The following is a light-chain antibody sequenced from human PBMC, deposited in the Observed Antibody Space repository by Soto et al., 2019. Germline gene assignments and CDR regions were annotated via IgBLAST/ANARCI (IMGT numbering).Light chain of an antibody. CDR1: QGISSY. CDR3: QQYYSYPRT. V-gene: IGKV1-8*01. CDR2: AAS. J-gene: IGKJ1*01. Sequence: AIRMTQSTSCLCACTGDRVAITCRASQGISSYLAWYQQKPGKAPKLLIYAASTLQSGVPSRFSGSGSGTDFTLTISCLQSEDFATYYCQQYYSYPRTFGQGTKVDIK.